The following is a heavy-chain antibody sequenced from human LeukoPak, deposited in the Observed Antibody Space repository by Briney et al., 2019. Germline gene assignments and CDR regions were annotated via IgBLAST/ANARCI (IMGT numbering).Heavy chain of an antibody. Sequence: SETLSLTCTVSGASVGSAGYYWSWIRQPPGGGLEWIGYIYYIRNTNYNPSLKSRVTMSLDPSKNQFSLKLNSVTAADTAVYYCARTQSQSGSYRFYFGYWGQGTLVTVSS. V-gene: IGHV4-61*08. CDR2: IYYIRNT. CDR3: ARTQSQSGSYRFYFGY. CDR1: GASVGSAGYY. D-gene: IGHD1-26*01. J-gene: IGHJ4*02.